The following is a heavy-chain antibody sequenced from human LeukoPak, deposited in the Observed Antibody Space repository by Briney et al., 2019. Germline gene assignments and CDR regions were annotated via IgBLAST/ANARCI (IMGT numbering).Heavy chain of an antibody. Sequence: GGSLRLSCAASGFTFSSYAMHWVRQAPGKGLEWVAVISYDGSNEYYADSVKGRFTISRDNAKNSLYLQMNSLRVEDTAVYYCARARGSYSFDYWGQGTLVTVSS. CDR3: ARARGSYSFDY. D-gene: IGHD1-26*01. CDR1: GFTFSSYA. CDR2: ISYDGSNE. J-gene: IGHJ4*02. V-gene: IGHV3-30-3*01.